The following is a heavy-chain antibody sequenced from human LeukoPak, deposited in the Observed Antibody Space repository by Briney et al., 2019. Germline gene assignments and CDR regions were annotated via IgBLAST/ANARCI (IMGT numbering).Heavy chain of an antibody. V-gene: IGHV3-11*04. CDR3: AELGITMIGGV. J-gene: IGHJ6*04. CDR2: ISSSGSTI. CDR1: GFTFGETW. D-gene: IGHD3-10*02. Sequence: GGSLRLSCVGSGFTFGETWMSWVRQAPGKGLEWVSYISSSGSTIYYADSVKGRFTISRDNAKNSLYLQMNSLRAEDTAVYYCAELGITMIGGVWGKGTTVTISS.